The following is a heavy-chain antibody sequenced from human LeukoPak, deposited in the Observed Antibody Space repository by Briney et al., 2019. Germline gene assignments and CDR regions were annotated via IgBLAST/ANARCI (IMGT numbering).Heavy chain of an antibody. CDR1: GFTFSYYA. CDR3: AKGEEYCSSTSCYYYYYGMDV. J-gene: IGHJ6*02. Sequence: PGGSLRLSCAASGFTFSYYAMTWVRQAPGKGLEYVSTITGSGGRTYYADSVKGRFTISRDNSKNTLYLQMNSLRAEDTAVYYCAKGEEYCSSTSCYYYYYGMDVWGQGTTVTVS. D-gene: IGHD2-2*01. V-gene: IGHV3-23*01. CDR2: ITGSGGRT.